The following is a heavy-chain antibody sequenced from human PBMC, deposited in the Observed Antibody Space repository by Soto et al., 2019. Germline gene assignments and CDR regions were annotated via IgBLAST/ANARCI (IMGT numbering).Heavy chain of an antibody. CDR3: VRGLWWRDLDY. CDR1: GYTLIVYL. D-gene: IGHD2-21*01. CDR2: VNPSSGGT. V-gene: IGHV1-2*02. Sequence: GASVKVSCKASGYTLIVYLIEWGRQAPGQGLEWMGCVNPSSGGTNYAQKFQGRVTMTRDTSVSTACMELSSLTSDDTAIYYCVRGLWWRDLDYWGQGTPVTVSS. J-gene: IGHJ4*02.